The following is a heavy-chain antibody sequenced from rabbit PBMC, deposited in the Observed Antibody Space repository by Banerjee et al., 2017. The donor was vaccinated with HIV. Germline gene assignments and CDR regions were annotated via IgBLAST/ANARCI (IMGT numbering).Heavy chain of an antibody. J-gene: IGHJ6*01. Sequence: QEQLEESGGDLVKPGASLTLTCTASEIDFSSGWYMCWVRQAPGKGLEWIACIGAGSSGPTYYASCAKGRFTISKTSSTTVTLQMTSLTAADTATYFCARDYTAKRWYLDLWGQGTLVTVS. CDR1: EIDFSSGWY. CDR2: IGAGSSGPT. V-gene: IGHV1S45*01. CDR3: ARDYTAKRWYLDL. D-gene: IGHD7-1*01.